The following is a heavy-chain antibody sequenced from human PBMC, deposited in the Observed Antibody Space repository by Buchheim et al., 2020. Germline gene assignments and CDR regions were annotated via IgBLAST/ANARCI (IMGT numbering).Heavy chain of an antibody. J-gene: IGHJ6*02. CDR3: ASGLYGSYGMDV. Sequence: EEQLVESGGGVVQPGGSLRLSCAASGFTFSSYWMQWVRQAPGKGLVWVSRINSDESRTSYADFVKGRFTISRDNAKKTLYLQMNSLRVEDTAVYLCASGLYGSYGMDVWGQGTT. D-gene: IGHD4-17*01. CDR1: GFTFSSYW. V-gene: IGHV3-74*01. CDR2: INSDESRT.